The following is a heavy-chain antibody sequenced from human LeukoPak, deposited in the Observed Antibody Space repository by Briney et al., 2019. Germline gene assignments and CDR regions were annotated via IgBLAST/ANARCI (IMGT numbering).Heavy chain of an antibody. CDR3: ARGPKTEIDY. V-gene: IGHV4-59*08. J-gene: IGHJ4*02. Sequence: PSETLSLTCTVSGGSISSYYWSWIRQPPGKGLEWIGYIYYSGSTNYNPSLRSRVTMSVDTSKNQFSLKLSSVTAADTAVYYCARGPKTEIDYWGQGTLVTVSS. CDR1: GGSISSYY. CDR2: IYYSGST.